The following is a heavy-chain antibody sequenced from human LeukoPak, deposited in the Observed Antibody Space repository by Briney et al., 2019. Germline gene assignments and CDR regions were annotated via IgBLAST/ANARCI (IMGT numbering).Heavy chain of an antibody. Sequence: VASVKVSCKVSGYTLTELSMHWVRQAPGKGLEWMGGFDPEDGETIYAQKFQGRVTMTEDTSTDTAYMELSSLRSEDTAVYYCARDLTYYYDSSGYDLDYWGQGTLVTVSS. D-gene: IGHD3-22*01. CDR2: FDPEDGET. CDR3: ARDLTYYYDSSGYDLDY. J-gene: IGHJ4*02. CDR1: GYTLTELS. V-gene: IGHV1-24*01.